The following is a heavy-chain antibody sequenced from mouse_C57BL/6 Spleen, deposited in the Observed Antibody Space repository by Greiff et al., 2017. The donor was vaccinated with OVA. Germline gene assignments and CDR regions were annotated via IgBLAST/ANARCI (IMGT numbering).Heavy chain of an antibody. CDR3: ARFDPYAMDY. J-gene: IGHJ4*01. CDR1: GYTFTRYW. V-gene: IGHV1-53*01. CDR2: INPSNGYT. Sequence: QVQLQQPGTELVKPGASVKLSCKASGYTFTRYWMHWVKQRPGQGLEWIGNINPSNGYTNYNEKFKSKATLTVDKSSSTAYMHLSILTSEDSAVYFCARFDPYAMDYWGQGTSVTVSS.